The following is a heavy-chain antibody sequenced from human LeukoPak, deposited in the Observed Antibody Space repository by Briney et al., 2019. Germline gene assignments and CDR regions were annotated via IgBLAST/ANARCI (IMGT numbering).Heavy chain of an antibody. J-gene: IGHJ6*03. Sequence: PGGSLRLSCAASGFIFSDYSMNWVRQAPGKGLEWVSNIRGSGSGSGSGMYYADSVKGRFTISRDDAKNSLYLQMSSLRAEDTAFYYCARGVATGGYYYYIDVWGKGTTVTVSS. CDR1: GFIFSDYS. D-gene: IGHD4-23*01. V-gene: IGHV3-48*04. CDR3: ARGVATGGYYYYIDV. CDR2: IRGSGSGSGSGM.